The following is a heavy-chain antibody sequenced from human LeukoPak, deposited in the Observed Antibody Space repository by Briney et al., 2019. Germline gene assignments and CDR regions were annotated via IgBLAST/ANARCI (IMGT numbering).Heavy chain of an antibody. Sequence: GGSLRLSCAASGFTFSDYYMSWIRQAPGKGLEWVSYISSSGGTIYFADSVKDRFTISRDNAKNSLDLQMNSLRAEDTAMYYCARAAVVTSPFDYWGQGTLVTVSS. CDR2: ISSSGGTI. CDR1: GFTFSDYY. D-gene: IGHD4-23*01. V-gene: IGHV3-11*01. CDR3: ARAAVVTSPFDY. J-gene: IGHJ4*02.